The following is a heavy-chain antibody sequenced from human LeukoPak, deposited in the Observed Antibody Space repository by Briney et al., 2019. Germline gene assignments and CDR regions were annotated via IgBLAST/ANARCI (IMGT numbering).Heavy chain of an antibody. V-gene: IGHV4-59*08. D-gene: IGHD3-22*01. CDR1: GGSINSYY. J-gene: IGHJ3*01. CDR3: ARHGRSGHSDAFDV. CDR2: IYSRGST. Sequence: SETLSLTCSVSGGSINSYYWSWIRQPPGKGLEWIGFIYSRGSTNYKPSLKSRVTISVDTSKNQFSLKLSSATAADTAVYYCARHGRSGHSDAFDVWGQGTKVTVSS.